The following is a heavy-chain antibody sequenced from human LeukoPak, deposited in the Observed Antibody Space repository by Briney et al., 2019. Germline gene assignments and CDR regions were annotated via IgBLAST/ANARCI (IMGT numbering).Heavy chain of an antibody. CDR1: GFTFSSYS. Sequence: GGSLRLSCAASGFTFSSYSMNWVRQAPGKGLEWVSSISSSSSYIYYADSVKGRFTISRDNAKNSLYLQMNSLRAEDTAVYYCARDLYYYDSSGFPSYWGQGTLVTVSS. D-gene: IGHD3-22*01. V-gene: IGHV3-21*01. J-gene: IGHJ4*02. CDR2: ISSSSSYI. CDR3: ARDLYYYDSSGFPSY.